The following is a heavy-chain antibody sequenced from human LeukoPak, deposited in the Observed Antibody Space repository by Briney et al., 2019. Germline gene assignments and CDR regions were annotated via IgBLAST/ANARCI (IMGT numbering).Heavy chain of an antibody. Sequence: PGRSLRLSCAASGFTFSSYAMHWVRQAPGKGLEWVAVISYDGSNKYYADSVKGRLTISRDNSKNTLYLQMNSLRAEDTAVYYCARARTGGSRGSFDYWGQGTLVTVSS. J-gene: IGHJ4*02. V-gene: IGHV3-30*04. CDR1: GFTFSSYA. CDR3: ARARTGGSRGSFDY. CDR2: ISYDGSNK. D-gene: IGHD3-16*01.